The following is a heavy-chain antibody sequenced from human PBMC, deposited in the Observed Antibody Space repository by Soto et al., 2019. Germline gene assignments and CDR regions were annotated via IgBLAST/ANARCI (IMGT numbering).Heavy chain of an antibody. Sequence: EVQLLESGGGLEQPGGSLRLSCAASGFIFSSYAMNWVRQTPGKGLEWVSGISGSGVSTYYADSVKGRFSISRDNSKNTLYLQMNSLRAEDTAIYYCVKVRGGLYTYYFDYWGQGTLVTVSS. CDR1: GFIFSSYA. D-gene: IGHD3-10*01. V-gene: IGHV3-23*01. J-gene: IGHJ4*02. CDR2: ISGSGVST. CDR3: VKVRGGLYTYYFDY.